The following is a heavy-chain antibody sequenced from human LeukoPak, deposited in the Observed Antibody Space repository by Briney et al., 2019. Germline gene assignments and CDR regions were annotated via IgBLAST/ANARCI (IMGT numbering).Heavy chain of an antibody. CDR2: INHSGST. Sequence: SETLSLTCAVYGGSFSGYYWSWIRQPPGKGLGWIGEINHSGSTNYNPSLRSRVTISVDTSKNQFSLKLSSVTAADTAVYYCARGVAYCSGGSCYFDYWGQGTLVTVSS. J-gene: IGHJ4*02. CDR1: GGSFSGYY. V-gene: IGHV4-34*01. D-gene: IGHD2-15*01. CDR3: ARGVAYCSGGSCYFDY.